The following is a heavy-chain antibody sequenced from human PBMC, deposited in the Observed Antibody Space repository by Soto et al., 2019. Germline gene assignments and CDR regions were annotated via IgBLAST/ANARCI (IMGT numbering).Heavy chain of an antibody. Sequence: SETLSLTCTVAGGSIISGGYSWSWIRQPPGKGLEWIGYIYHSGSTYYNPSLKSRVTISVDRSKNQFSLKLSSVTAADTAVYYCARVPGPWGQGTLVTVSS. CDR2: IYHSGST. V-gene: IGHV4-30-2*01. D-gene: IGHD3-10*01. J-gene: IGHJ5*02. CDR1: GGSIISGGYS. CDR3: ARVPGP.